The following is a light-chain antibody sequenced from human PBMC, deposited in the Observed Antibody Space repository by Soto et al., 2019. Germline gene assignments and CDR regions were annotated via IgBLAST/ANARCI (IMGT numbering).Light chain of an antibody. J-gene: IGKJ1*01. CDR1: QSVNSN. V-gene: IGKV3-15*01. CDR3: QQYNNWHPGT. CDR2: GAS. Sequence: EIVMTQSPATLSVCPGERATLSCRARQSVNSNLAWYQQNPGQAPRPLLYGASTRATGIPARFSGSGSGTEFPLTISSLQSEDFAFYYCQQYNNWHPGTFDQRTKVEIK.